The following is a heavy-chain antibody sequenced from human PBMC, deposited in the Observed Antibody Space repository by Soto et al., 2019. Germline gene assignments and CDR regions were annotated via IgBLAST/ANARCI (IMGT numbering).Heavy chain of an antibody. Sequence: GASVKVSCKASGYTFTGYYMHWVRQAPGQGLEWMGWINPNSGGTNYARKFQGRVTMTRDTSISTAYMELSRLRSDDTAVYYCARDSAYCSSTSCPEPASYYYYGMDVWGQGTTVTVSS. V-gene: IGHV1-2*02. J-gene: IGHJ6*02. CDR2: INPNSGGT. CDR3: ARDSAYCSSTSCPEPASYYYYGMDV. D-gene: IGHD2-2*01. CDR1: GYTFTGYY.